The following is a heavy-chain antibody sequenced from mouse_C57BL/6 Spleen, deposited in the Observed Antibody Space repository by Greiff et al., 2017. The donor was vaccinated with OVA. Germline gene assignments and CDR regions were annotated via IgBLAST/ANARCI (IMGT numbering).Heavy chain of an antibody. Sequence: DVKLVESGGGLVQPGGSLSLSCAASGFTFTDYYMSWVRQPPGKALEWLGFIRNKANGYTTEYSASVKGRFTISRDNSQSILYLQMNALRAEDSATYYCARWRVYYGNYGAMDYWGQGTSVTVSS. V-gene: IGHV7-3*01. CDR1: GFTFTDYY. D-gene: IGHD2-1*01. CDR2: IRNKANGYTT. CDR3: ARWRVYYGNYGAMDY. J-gene: IGHJ4*01.